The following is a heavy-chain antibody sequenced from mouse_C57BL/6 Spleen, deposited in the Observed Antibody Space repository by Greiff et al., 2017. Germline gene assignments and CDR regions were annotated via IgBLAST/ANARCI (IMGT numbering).Heavy chain of an antibody. CDR2: IDPENGDT. J-gene: IGHJ4*01. D-gene: IGHD2-1*01. V-gene: IGHV14-4*01. CDR1: GFNIKDDY. Sequence: VQLKESGAELVRPGASVKLSCTASGFNIKDDYMHWVKQRPEQGLEWIGGIDPENGDTEYASKFQGKATITADTSSNTAYLQLNSLTSEDTAVYFCTTRGYGNYRRGMDYWGQGTSVTVSS. CDR3: TTRGYGNYRRGMDY.